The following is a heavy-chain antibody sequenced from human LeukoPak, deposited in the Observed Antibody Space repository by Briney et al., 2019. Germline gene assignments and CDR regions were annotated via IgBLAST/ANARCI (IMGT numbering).Heavy chain of an antibody. V-gene: IGHV3-23*01. J-gene: IGHJ4*02. CDR1: GFTFSSYA. CDR2: ISGSGGST. CDR3: AKCRVTPYSYGSYGPFDY. D-gene: IGHD5-18*01. Sequence: GGSLRLSCAASGFTFSSYAMSWVRQAPGKGLEWVSAISGSGGSTYYADSVKGRFTISRDNSKNTLYLQMNSLRAEVTAVYYCAKCRVTPYSYGSYGPFDYWGQGTLVTVSS.